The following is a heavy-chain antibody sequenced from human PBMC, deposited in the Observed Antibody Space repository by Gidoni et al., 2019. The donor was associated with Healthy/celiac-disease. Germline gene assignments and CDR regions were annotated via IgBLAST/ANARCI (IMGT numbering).Heavy chain of an antibody. J-gene: IGHJ3*02. V-gene: IGHV4-39*01. D-gene: IGHD3-22*01. CDR1: GGSISSSSYY. Sequence: QLQLQESGPGLVKPSENLSLTCTVSGGSISSSSYYWGWIRQPPGKGREWIGSIYYSWSTYYNPSLKSRVTISVDTSKNQFSLKLSSVTAADTAVYYCARHNTYYDSSGYYDAFDIWGQGTMVTVSS. CDR3: ARHNTYYDSSGYYDAFDI. CDR2: IYYSWST.